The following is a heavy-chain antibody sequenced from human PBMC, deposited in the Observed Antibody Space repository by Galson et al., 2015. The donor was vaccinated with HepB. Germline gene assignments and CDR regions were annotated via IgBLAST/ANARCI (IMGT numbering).Heavy chain of an antibody. CDR3: ARDRPTSPVGARY. Sequence: SLRLSCAASGFTFGDYAMSWFRQAPGKGLEWVGFIRSKAYGGTTEYAASVKGRFTISRDDSKSIAYLQMNSLRAEDTAVYYCARDRPTSPVGARYWGQGTLVTVSS. J-gene: IGHJ4*02. CDR1: GFTFGDYA. D-gene: IGHD5-12*01. V-gene: IGHV3-49*03. CDR2: IRSKAYGGTT.